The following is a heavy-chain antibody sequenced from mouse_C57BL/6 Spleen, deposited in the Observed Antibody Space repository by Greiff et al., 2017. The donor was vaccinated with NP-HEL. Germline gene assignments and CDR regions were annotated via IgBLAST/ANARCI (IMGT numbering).Heavy chain of an antibody. Sequence: VKLVESGPGLVQPSQSLSITCTVSGFSLTSYGVHWVRQSPGKGLEWLGVIWSGGSTDYNAAFISRLSISKDNSKSQVFFKMNSLQADDTAIYYCARNGYDYLYYFDYWGQGTTLTVSS. V-gene: IGHV2-2*01. CDR1: GFSLTSYG. CDR3: ARNGYDYLYYFDY. CDR2: IWSGGST. D-gene: IGHD2-4*01. J-gene: IGHJ2*01.